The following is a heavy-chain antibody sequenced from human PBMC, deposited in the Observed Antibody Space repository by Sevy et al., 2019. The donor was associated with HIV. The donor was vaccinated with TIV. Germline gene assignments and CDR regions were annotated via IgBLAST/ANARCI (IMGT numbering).Heavy chain of an antibody. Sequence: GGSLRLSCAASGFTFDDYAMHWVRQAPGKGLEWVSGISWNSGSIGYADSVKGRFTISRDNAKNSLYLQMNSLRAEDTALYYCAKDITMIVEDIVGAFDIWGQGTMVTVSS. D-gene: IGHD3-22*01. CDR1: GFTFDDYA. CDR2: ISWNSGSI. J-gene: IGHJ3*02. CDR3: AKDITMIVEDIVGAFDI. V-gene: IGHV3-9*01.